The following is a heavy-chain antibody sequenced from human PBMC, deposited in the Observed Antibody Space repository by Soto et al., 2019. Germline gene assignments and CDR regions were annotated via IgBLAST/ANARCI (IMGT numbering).Heavy chain of an antibody. CDR1: GASISSDKW. CDR2: IYHSGST. J-gene: IGHJ5*02. Sequence: SETLSLTCAVSGASISSDKWWSWVRQPPGKGLEWIGEIYHSGSTNYIPSLKSRVSISVDTSKNQFSLKLNSLRAEDTAVYYCAKDQGVVVVPAASVWFDPWGQGTLVTVSS. V-gene: IGHV4-4*02. D-gene: IGHD2-2*01. CDR3: AKDQGVVVVPAASVWFDP.